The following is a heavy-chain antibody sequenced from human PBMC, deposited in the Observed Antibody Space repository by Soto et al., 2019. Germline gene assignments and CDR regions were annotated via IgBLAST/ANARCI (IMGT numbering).Heavy chain of an antibody. CDR3: ARDRTYYYGSGSPNGGMDV. V-gene: IGHV3-21*01. CDR2: ISSSSSYI. CDR1: GFTFSSYS. Sequence: LRLSCAASGFTFSSYSMNWVRQAPGKGLEWVSSISSSSSYIYYADSVKGRFTISRDNAKNSLYLQMNSLRAEDTAVYYCARDRTYYYGSGSPNGGMDVWGQGTTVTVSS. J-gene: IGHJ6*02. D-gene: IGHD3-10*01.